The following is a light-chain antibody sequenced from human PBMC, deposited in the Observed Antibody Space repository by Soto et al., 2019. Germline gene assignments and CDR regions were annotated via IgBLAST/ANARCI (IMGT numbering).Light chain of an antibody. CDR2: ENN. V-gene: IGLV1-51*02. Sequence: QSVLPQPPSVSAAPGQKVTISCSGSSSNIGNNYVSWYQQLPGTAPKLLIYENNKRPSGIPDRFSGSKSGTSATLGITGLQTGDEADYYCGTWDSSLSGGVFGPGTKVTVL. CDR3: GTWDSSLSGGV. J-gene: IGLJ1*01. CDR1: SSNIGNNY.